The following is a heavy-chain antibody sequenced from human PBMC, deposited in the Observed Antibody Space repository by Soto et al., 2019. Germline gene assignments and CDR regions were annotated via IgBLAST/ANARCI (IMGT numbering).Heavy chain of an antibody. CDR1: GYTFTSYC. D-gene: IGHD3-3*01. V-gene: IGHV1-18*04. CDR3: ARGPSTTYYDFWSGYYSFDY. Sequence: ASVKVSCKASGYTFTSYCISWVLQAPGQGLEWMGWISAYNGNTNYAQKLQGRVTMTTDTSTSTAYMELRSLRSDDTAVYYCARGPSTTYYDFWSGYYSFDYWGQGTLVTVSS. CDR2: ISAYNGNT. J-gene: IGHJ4*02.